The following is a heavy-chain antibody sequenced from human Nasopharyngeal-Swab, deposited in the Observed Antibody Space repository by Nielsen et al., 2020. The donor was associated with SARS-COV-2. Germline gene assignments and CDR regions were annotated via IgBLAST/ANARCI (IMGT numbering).Heavy chain of an antibody. V-gene: IGHV3-9*01. CDR3: ANLHNYAFWSGFDVFDI. CDR1: GFTFDDYA. Sequence: SLKISCAASGFTFDDYAMHWVRHAPGKGLEWVSGISWNSSCTGYADSVKGRFTISRDNAKNSLYMQMNSLRAEDTAVYYCANLHNYAFWSGFDVFDIGGQGTMVTVSS. CDR2: ISWNSSCT. J-gene: IGHJ3*02. D-gene: IGHD3-3*01.